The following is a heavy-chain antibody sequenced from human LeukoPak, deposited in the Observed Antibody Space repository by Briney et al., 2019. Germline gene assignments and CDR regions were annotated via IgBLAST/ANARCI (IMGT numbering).Heavy chain of an antibody. CDR3: AGGFSVAGGDY. CDR2: ISAYNGNT. J-gene: IGHJ4*02. V-gene: IGHV1-18*01. D-gene: IGHD2-15*01. CDR1: GYTFTSYG. Sequence: ASVKVSCKASGYTFTSYGISWVRQAPGQGLEWMGWISAYNGNTNYAQKLQGRVTMTRDTSISTAYMELSRLRSDDTAVYYCAGGFSVAGGDYWGQGTLVTVSS.